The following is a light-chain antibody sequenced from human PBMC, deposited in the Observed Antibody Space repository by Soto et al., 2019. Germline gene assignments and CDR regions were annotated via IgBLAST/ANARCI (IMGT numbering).Light chain of an antibody. J-gene: IGKJ1*01. CDR2: GAS. Sequence: EIVMTQSPATLSVSAGERATLSCRARQSVRSTLAWYQQKPGQAPRPLIYGASSRATGIPDRFSGSGSGTDFTLTISRLEPEDFAVYYCQQYGSSPGTFGQGTKVDIK. V-gene: IGKV3-20*01. CDR3: QQYGSSPGT. CDR1: QSVRST.